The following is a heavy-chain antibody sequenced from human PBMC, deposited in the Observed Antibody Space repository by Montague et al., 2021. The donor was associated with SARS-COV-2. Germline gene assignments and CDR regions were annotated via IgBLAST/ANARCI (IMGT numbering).Heavy chain of an antibody. CDR2: VDNSGST. CDR3: TTGEGVYGWRYYLDY. V-gene: IGHV4-59*01. CDR1: GDSIRTNY. D-gene: IGHD6-19*01. J-gene: IGHJ4*02. Sequence: SETLSLTCTVSGDSIRTNYWSWIRQPPGQRLEWIGYVDNSGSTDYSPSLKSRVTISLETSKRQFSLRLNSVTEADTAVYYCTTGEGVYGWRYYLDYWSQGTLVTVSS.